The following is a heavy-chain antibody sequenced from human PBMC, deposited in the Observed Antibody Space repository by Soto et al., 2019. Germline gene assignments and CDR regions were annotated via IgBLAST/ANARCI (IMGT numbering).Heavy chain of an antibody. CDR3: ARHRRDGYNTALRAFDI. Sequence: SETLSLTCTVSGGSISSSSYYWGWIRQPPGKGLEWIGSIYYSGSTYYNPSLKSRVTISVDTSKNQFSLKLSPVTAADTAVYYCARHRRDGYNTALRAFDIWGQGTMVTVSS. CDR2: IYYSGST. J-gene: IGHJ3*02. V-gene: IGHV4-39*01. D-gene: IGHD5-12*01. CDR1: GGSISSSSYY.